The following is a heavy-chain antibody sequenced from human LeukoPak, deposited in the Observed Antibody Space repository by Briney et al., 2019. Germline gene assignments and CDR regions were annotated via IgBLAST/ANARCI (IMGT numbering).Heavy chain of an antibody. V-gene: IGHV4-4*09. CDR2: IYTSGST. CDR1: GGSISSYY. D-gene: IGHD2-2*03. CDR3: ARLMDIGSTRCYYYYMDV. J-gene: IGHJ6*03. Sequence: SETLSLTCTVSGGSISSYYWSWIRQPPGKGLEWIGYIYTSGSTNYNPSLKSRVTISVDTSKNQFSLKLSSVTAADTAVYYCARLMDIGSTRCYYYYMDVWGKGTTVTVSS.